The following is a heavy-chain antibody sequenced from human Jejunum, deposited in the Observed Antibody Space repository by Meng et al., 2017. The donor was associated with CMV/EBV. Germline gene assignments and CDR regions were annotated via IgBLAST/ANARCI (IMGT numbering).Heavy chain of an antibody. Sequence: SGLTFSTYSMNWVRPAPGKGLGWVSIIYGSGSTTIYAASVQGRFTISRDNSRNVVYLQMNSLRADDSGIYYCVKDRTPDGLFEFDFWGQGTPVTVSS. CDR3: VKDRTPDGLFEFDF. V-gene: IGHV3-23*03. CDR2: IYGSGSTT. D-gene: IGHD1-14*01. CDR1: GLTFSTYS. J-gene: IGHJ4*02.